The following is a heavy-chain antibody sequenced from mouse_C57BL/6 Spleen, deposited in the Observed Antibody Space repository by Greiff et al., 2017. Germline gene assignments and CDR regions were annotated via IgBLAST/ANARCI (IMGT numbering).Heavy chain of an antibody. CDR2: ISYDGSN. V-gene: IGHV3-6*01. Sequence: EVKLLESGPGLVKPSQSLSLTCSVTGYSITSGYYWNWIRQFPGNKLEWMGYISYDGSNNYNPSLKNRISITRDTSKNQFFLKLNSVTTEDTATYYCASDDYDPWFAYWGQGTLVTVSA. CDR1: GYSITSGYY. CDR3: ASDDYDPWFAY. J-gene: IGHJ3*01. D-gene: IGHD2-4*01.